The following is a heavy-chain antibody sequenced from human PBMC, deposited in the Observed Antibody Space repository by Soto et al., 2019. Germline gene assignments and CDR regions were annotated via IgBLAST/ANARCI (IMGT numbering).Heavy chain of an antibody. CDR1: GFTVSSNY. V-gene: IGHV3-53*04. Sequence: GGSLRLSCAASGFTVSSNYMSWVRQAPGKGLEWVSVIYSGGSTYHADSVKGRFTISRHNSKNTLYLQMNSLRAEDTAVYYCASGPTRDLTGYYVIYYGMDVWGQGTTVTVSS. CDR2: IYSGGST. D-gene: IGHD3-9*01. CDR3: ASGPTRDLTGYYVIYYGMDV. J-gene: IGHJ6*02.